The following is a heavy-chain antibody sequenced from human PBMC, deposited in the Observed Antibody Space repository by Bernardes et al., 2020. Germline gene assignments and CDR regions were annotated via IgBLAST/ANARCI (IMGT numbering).Heavy chain of an antibody. J-gene: IGHJ4*02. CDR1: GGSISSSSYY. V-gene: IGHV4-39*02. CDR3: ARETYYYDSSGYSHDVYFDY. CDR2: IYYSGST. Sequence: SATLSPTGTVSGGSISSSSYYWGWIRQPPGKGLEWIGSIYYSGSTYYNPSLKSRVTISVDTSKNQFSLKLSSVTAADTAVYYCARETYYYDSSGYSHDVYFDYWGQGTLVTVSS. D-gene: IGHD3-22*01.